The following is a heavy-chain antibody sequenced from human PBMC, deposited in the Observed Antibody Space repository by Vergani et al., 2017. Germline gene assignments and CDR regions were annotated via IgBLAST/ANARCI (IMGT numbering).Heavy chain of an antibody. Sequence: QVLLVESGGGVVQRGGSLRLSCATSGFTLSNYDMQWIRQGPGKGLEFVAFIQFDGSNQYHADSVKGRFTRSRDFSKNTLYLQMNSLRTYNTATYYCAKHFRGWGIDYWGQGTQVIVSS. CDR2: IQFDGSNQ. CDR1: GFTLSNYD. V-gene: IGHV3-30*02. CDR3: AKHFRGWGIDY. D-gene: IGHD3-16*01. J-gene: IGHJ4*02.